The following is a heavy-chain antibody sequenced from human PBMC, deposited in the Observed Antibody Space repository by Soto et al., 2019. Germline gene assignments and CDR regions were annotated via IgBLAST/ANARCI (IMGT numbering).Heavy chain of an antibody. J-gene: IGHJ6*02. CDR3: ATKYCSSTSCYRSHYYYYGMDV. D-gene: IGHD2-2*01. Sequence: GASVKVPCKASGGTFSSYAISWVRQAPGQGLEWMGGIIPIFGTANYAQKFQGRVTITADKSTRTPYMELSSLRSEDTAVYYCATKYCSSTSCYRSHYYYYGMDVWGQGTTVTVSS. V-gene: IGHV1-69*06. CDR2: IIPIFGTA. CDR1: GGTFSSYA.